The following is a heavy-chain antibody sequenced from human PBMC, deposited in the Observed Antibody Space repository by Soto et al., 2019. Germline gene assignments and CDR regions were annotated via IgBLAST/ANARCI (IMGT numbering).Heavy chain of an antibody. Sequence: SETLSLTCTVSGGSISSSSYYWGWIRQPPGKGLEWIGSIYYSGSTYYNPSLKSRVTISVDTSKNQFSLKLSSVTAADTAVYYCARRGYYDFWSGYYTLSYFDYWGQGTLVTVS. CDR3: ARRGYYDFWSGYYTLSYFDY. D-gene: IGHD3-3*01. V-gene: IGHV4-39*01. J-gene: IGHJ4*02. CDR2: IYYSGST. CDR1: GGSISSSSYY.